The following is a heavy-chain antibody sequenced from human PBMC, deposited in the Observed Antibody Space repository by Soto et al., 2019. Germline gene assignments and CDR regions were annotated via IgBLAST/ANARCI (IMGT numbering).Heavy chain of an antibody. CDR3: ARAIAPGHIDP. J-gene: IGHJ5*02. CDR2: INPDNGNT. V-gene: IGHV1-3*01. CDR1: GYTFTRYT. D-gene: IGHD2-21*01. Sequence: QVQLVQSGAEVKKPGASVKISCKASGYTFTRYTMNWVRQAPGQRLEWMGWINPDNGNTKSSQKFQDRVIITRDTSASTAYMDLRSLRSEDTAVYYCARAIAPGHIDPWGQGTLVTVYS.